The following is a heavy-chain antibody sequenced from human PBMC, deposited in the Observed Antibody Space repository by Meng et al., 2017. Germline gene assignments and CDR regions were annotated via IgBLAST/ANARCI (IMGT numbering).Heavy chain of an antibody. CDR1: GGSVSSGGYS. Sequence: QLQLQESGSGLVKPSQTLSLTCAVSGGSVSSGGYSWNWIRQPPGKGLEWIGYIFHSGTTYYNPSLESRVTISIDTSKNQFSLKVTSATAADTAVYYCARGYGGLDYGGQGTLVTVSS. CDR3: ARGYGGLDY. CDR2: IFHSGTT. D-gene: IGHD3-10*01. V-gene: IGHV4-30-2*01. J-gene: IGHJ4*02.